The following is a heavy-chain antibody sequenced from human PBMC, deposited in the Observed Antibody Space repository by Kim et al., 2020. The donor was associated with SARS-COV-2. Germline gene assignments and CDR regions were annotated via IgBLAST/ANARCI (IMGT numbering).Heavy chain of an antibody. D-gene: IGHD3-22*01. CDR3: ARRFDNSGHYGLDV. CDR1: GYIFSASA. J-gene: IGHJ6*02. Sequence: GGSLRLSCEASGYIFSASAIHWVRQASGKGLEWVGRIRSQGKNFATTYGASVTGRFTISRDDSKNVAYLQMNNLKVEDTAVYYCARRFDNSGHYGLDVWGQWTTVTVSS. V-gene: IGHV3-73*01. CDR2: IRSQGKNFAT.